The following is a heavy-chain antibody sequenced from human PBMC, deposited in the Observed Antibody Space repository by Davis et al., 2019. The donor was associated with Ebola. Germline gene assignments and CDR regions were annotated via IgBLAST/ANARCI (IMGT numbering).Heavy chain of an antibody. CDR3: AKGRYSGSYYERIDY. Sequence: PGGSLRLSCAASGFTFSSHAMSWVRQAPGKGLEWVSALSSSGGGTYYADSVKGRFTISRDNSKSTLYLQMHSLTAEDTAVYYCAKGRYSGSYYERIDYWGQGTLVTVSS. V-gene: IGHV3-23*01. D-gene: IGHD1-26*01. J-gene: IGHJ4*02. CDR1: GFTFSSHA. CDR2: LSSSGGGT.